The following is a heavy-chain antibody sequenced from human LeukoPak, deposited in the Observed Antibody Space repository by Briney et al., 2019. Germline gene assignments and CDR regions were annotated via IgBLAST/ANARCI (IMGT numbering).Heavy chain of an antibody. Sequence: GGSLRLSCAASGFTFSSYWMHWVRQAPGKGLVWVSRINSDGSSTSYADSVKGRFTVSRDNAKNSLYLQMNSLRAEDTALYCCARPYDTSGYYYLSAFDIWGQGTMVTVSS. CDR2: INSDGSST. J-gene: IGHJ3*02. CDR1: GFTFSSYW. CDR3: ARPYDTSGYYYLSAFDI. D-gene: IGHD3-22*01. V-gene: IGHV3-74*01.